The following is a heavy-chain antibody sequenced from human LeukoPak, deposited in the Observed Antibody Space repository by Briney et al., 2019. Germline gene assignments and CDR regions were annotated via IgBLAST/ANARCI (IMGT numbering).Heavy chain of an antibody. CDR2: ISSSSSYI. CDR1: GFTFSDYE. CDR3: ARDKSGYDDNGYYYYYMDV. Sequence: GGSLRLSCAASGFTFSDYEMNWVRQAPGKGLEWVSSISSSSSYIYYADSVKGRFTISRDNAKNSLYLQMNSLRAEDTAMYYCARDKSGYDDNGYYYYYMDVWGKGTTVTISS. J-gene: IGHJ6*03. V-gene: IGHV3-21*01. D-gene: IGHD5-12*01.